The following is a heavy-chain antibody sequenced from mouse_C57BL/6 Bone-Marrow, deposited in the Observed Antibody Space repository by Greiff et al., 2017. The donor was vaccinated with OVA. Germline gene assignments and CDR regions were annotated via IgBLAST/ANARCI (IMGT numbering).Heavy chain of an antibody. V-gene: IGHV1-55*01. Sequence: QVQLQQPGAELVKPGASVKMSCKASGYTFTSYWITWVKQRPGQGLEWIGDIYPGSGSTNYNEKFKSKATLTVDTSSSTAYMQRSRLTSENSAVYYCAVLHYYGSLWYFDVWGTGTTVTVSS. CDR3: AVLHYYGSLWYFDV. J-gene: IGHJ1*03. CDR1: GYTFTSYW. CDR2: IYPGSGST. D-gene: IGHD1-1*01.